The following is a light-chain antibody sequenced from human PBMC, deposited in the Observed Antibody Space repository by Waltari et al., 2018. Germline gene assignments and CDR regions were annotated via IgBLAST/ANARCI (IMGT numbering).Light chain of an antibody. Sequence: QSALTQPASVSGSPGQSITISCTGSSSDIGDYNHVSWYQQHPGKAPKLMIYDVSSRPSGVLNRFFGSKSGTTASLTVSGLQAEDEAVYFCSSYSTSITPYVFGAGTKVTVL. CDR3: SSYSTSITPYV. CDR2: DVS. J-gene: IGLJ1*01. CDR1: SSDIGDYNH. V-gene: IGLV2-14*03.